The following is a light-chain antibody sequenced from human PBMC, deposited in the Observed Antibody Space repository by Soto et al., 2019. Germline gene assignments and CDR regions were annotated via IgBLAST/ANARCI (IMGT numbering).Light chain of an antibody. J-gene: IGKJ1*01. CDR2: LGS. CDR3: MQPLENFRT. V-gene: IGKV2-28*01. Sequence: IVMTHSPLSLSVTPGEAASISCMSSARLLHKNGYNYVDWYMQKPGQSPQLLIYLGSNRASGVPDMFSGSGSDTYFTLEISRVEADDVGVYYCMQPLENFRTFGQGTKVDIK. CDR1: ARLLHKNGYNY.